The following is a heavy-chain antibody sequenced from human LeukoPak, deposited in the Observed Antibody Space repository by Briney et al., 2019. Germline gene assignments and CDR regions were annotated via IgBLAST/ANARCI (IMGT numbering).Heavy chain of an antibody. V-gene: IGHV3-9*01. Sequence: PGGSLRLSCAASGFTFDDYAMHWVRQAPRKGLEWVSGISWNSGSIGYADSVKGRFTISRDNAKNSLYLQMNSLRAEDTALYYCAKALAAPRIAVAVSLGYYYGMDVWGQGTTVTVSS. CDR2: ISWNSGSI. CDR3: AKALAAPRIAVAVSLGYYYGMDV. CDR1: GFTFDDYA. D-gene: IGHD6-19*01. J-gene: IGHJ6*02.